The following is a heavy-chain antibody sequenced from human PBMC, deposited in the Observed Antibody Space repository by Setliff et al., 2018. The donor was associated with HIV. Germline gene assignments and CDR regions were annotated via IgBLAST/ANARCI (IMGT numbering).Heavy chain of an antibody. Sequence: PSETLSLTCAVSGGSISSSNWWSWVRQPPGKGLEWIGEIYHSGSANYNPSLKSRVIISIDKSKNKFSLRLNSVTAADTAVYYCARVRLRVPPSIFDYWGQGALVTVSS. V-gene: IGHV4-4*02. J-gene: IGHJ4*02. CDR2: IYHSGSA. CDR1: GGSISSSNW. D-gene: IGHD2-2*01. CDR3: ARVRLRVPPSIFDY.